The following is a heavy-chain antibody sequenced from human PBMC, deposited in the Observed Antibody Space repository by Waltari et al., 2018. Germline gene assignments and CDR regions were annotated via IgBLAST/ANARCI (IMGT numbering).Heavy chain of an antibody. Sequence: QLQLQESGPGLVKPSDTLSLTCTVSGGSISSSSYYWGWIRQPPGKGLEWIGSIYYRGSTYYNPPLNSRVTISVDPSKNQFSLKLSSVTAADTAVYYCARRYSIGPTGYWGQGTLVTVSS. V-gene: IGHV4-39*01. D-gene: IGHD6-19*01. CDR3: ARRYSIGPTGY. CDR2: IYYRGST. J-gene: IGHJ4*02. CDR1: GGSISSSSYY.